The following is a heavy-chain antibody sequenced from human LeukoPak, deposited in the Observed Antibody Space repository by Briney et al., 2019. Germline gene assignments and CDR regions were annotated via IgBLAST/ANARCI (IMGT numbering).Heavy chain of an antibody. V-gene: IGHV4-38-2*01. Sequence: SETLSLTCVVSDYSLSSGYYWGWIRPPPGKVLEWIGSIYHSGSTYYNPSLKSRVTISVHTSKNQFSLKLSSVTAADTAVYYCARHRVAAAGTNWYFDLWGRGTLVTVSS. CDR2: IYHSGST. CDR1: DYSLSSGYY. J-gene: IGHJ2*01. CDR3: ARHRVAAAGTNWYFDL. D-gene: IGHD6-13*01.